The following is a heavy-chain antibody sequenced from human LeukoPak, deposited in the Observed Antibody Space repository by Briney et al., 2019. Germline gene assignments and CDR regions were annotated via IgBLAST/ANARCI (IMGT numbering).Heavy chain of an antibody. Sequence: PGRSLRLSCAASGFTFDDYAMHWVRQAPGKGLEWVSGISWNSGSIGYADSVKGRFTISRDNAKNSLYLQMNSLRAEDTALYYCAKDMRYFDWLSPIDYWGQGTLVTVSS. D-gene: IGHD3-9*01. V-gene: IGHV3-9*01. CDR3: AKDMRYFDWLSPIDY. CDR2: ISWNSGSI. CDR1: GFTFDDYA. J-gene: IGHJ4*02.